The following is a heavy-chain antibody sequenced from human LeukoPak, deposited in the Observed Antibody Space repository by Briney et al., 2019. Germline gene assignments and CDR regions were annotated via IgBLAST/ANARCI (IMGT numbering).Heavy chain of an antibody. V-gene: IGHV1-2*02. D-gene: IGHD1-7*01. CDR3: ARDRTITGTLPDFDY. Sequence: ASVKVSCKASGYTFTGYYMHWVRQAPGQGLEWMGWINPNSSGTNYAQKFQGRVTMTRDTSISTAYMELSRLRSDDTAVYYCARDRTITGTLPDFDYWGQGTLVTVSS. CDR1: GYTFTGYY. J-gene: IGHJ4*02. CDR2: INPNSSGT.